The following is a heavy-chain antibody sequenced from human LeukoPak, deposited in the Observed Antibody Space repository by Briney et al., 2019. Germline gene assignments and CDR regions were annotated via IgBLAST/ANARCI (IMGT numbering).Heavy chain of an antibody. CDR1: GFAFSNAW. Sequence: GGSLRLSCAASGFAFSNAWMNWVRQAPGKGLEWVGRIKSKTDGGTTDYAAPMKGRFTISRDDSKNTLYLQMNSLKTEDTAVYYCTTDHSTVTTHFDYWGQGTLVTVSS. D-gene: IGHD4-17*01. CDR3: TTDHSTVTTHFDY. V-gene: IGHV3-15*07. CDR2: IKSKTDGGTT. J-gene: IGHJ4*02.